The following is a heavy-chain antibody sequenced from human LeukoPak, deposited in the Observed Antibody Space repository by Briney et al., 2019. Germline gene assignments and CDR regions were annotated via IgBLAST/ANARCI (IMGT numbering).Heavy chain of an antibody. CDR1: GFTFSSYD. V-gene: IGHV3-30*18. CDR3: AKDQGDFGY. CDR2: ISYDGSNK. Sequence: PGGSLRLSCAASGFTFSSYDMHWVRQAPGKGLEWVAVISYDGSNKFYADSVKGRFTISRDNSKNTLYLQMNSLRTEDTAVYYCAKDQGDFGYWGQGTLVTVSS. J-gene: IGHJ4*02.